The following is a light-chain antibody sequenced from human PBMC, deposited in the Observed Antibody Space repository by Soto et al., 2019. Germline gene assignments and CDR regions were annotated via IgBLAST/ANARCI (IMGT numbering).Light chain of an antibody. CDR3: QVWDDNSDHHV. CDR1: NIGGKS. CDR2: DDS. J-gene: IGLJ1*01. Sequence: SYELTQTSSVSVAPGQTARISCGGNNIGGKSVHWYQQKPGQAPVVVVYDDSDRPSGIPERFSGSNSGNTATLTISRVEAPDDPEYHCQVWDDNSDHHVFGTGTKVTVL. V-gene: IGLV3-21*02.